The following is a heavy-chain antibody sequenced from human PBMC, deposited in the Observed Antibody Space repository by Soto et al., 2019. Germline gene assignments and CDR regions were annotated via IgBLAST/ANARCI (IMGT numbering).Heavy chain of an antibody. Sequence: GGSLRLSCGASGFTFRDYYMSWIRQAPGKGLEWLSYISGSGNTVFYADSVQGRFDISRDNAKNSLYLQINSLRAEDTAVYYCARDPGGCSGGSCYRNNWFDAWAREPWSPSPQ. CDR1: GFTFRDYY. D-gene: IGHD2-15*01. J-gene: IGHJ5*02. CDR2: ISGSGNTV. CDR3: ARDPGGCSGGSCYRNNWFDA. V-gene: IGHV3-11*01.